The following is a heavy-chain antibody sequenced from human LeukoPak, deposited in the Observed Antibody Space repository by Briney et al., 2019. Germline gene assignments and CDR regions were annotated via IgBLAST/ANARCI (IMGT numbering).Heavy chain of an antibody. CDR1: GFTLSSYA. CDR2: ISYDGSNK. V-gene: IGHV3-30*04. D-gene: IGHD3-10*01. CDR3: AGGSGSYYRYYYYGMDV. Sequence: GRSLRLSCAASGFTLSSYAMHWVRQAPGKGLEWVAVISYDGSNKHYADSVKGRFTISRDNSKNTLYLQMNSLRAEDTAVYYCAGGSGSYYRYYYYGMDVWGKGTTVTVSS. J-gene: IGHJ6*04.